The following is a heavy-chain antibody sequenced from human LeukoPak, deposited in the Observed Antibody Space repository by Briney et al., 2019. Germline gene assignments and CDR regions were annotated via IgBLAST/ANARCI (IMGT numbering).Heavy chain of an antibody. CDR3: ARGTYGGNSGDTFDI. D-gene: IGHD4-23*01. Sequence: ASVKVSCKASRYTFTTYAMNWVRQAPGQGLEWRGWINTDTGDPTYAQGFTGRFVFSLATSVSTAYLQIRSLKAEDTAVYYCARGTYGGNSGDTFDIWGQGTMVTVSS. J-gene: IGHJ3*02. V-gene: IGHV7-4-1*01. CDR1: RYTFTTYA. CDR2: INTDTGDP.